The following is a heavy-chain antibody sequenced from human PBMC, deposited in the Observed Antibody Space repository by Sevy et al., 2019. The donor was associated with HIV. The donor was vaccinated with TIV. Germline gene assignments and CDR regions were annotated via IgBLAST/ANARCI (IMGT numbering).Heavy chain of an antibody. CDR2: INTNTGNP. V-gene: IGHV7-4-1*02. CDR1: GYTFISYG. J-gene: IGHJ6*02. D-gene: IGHD2-2*01. CDR3: ARTSRGIVVVPAAQHYYGMDV. Sequence: ASVKVSYKASGYTFISYGMNWVRQAPGQGLEWMGWINTNTGNPTYAQGFTGRFVFSLDTSINTAYLQISSLKAEDTAVYYCARTSRGIVVVPAAQHYYGMDVWGQGTTVTVSS.